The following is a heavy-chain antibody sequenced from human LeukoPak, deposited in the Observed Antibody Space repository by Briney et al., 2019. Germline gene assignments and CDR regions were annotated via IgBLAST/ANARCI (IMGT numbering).Heavy chain of an antibody. CDR1: GFTFSSYA. J-gene: IGHJ4*02. Sequence: GGSLRLSCAASGFTFSSYAMSWVRQAPGKGLEWVSAISGSGGNTYYADSVKGRFTISRDNSKNTLYLQMNSLRAEDTAVYYCAKAGPIGYCSSTSCYEGGTFDYWGQGTLVTVSS. V-gene: IGHV3-23*01. CDR2: ISGSGGNT. D-gene: IGHD2-2*01. CDR3: AKAGPIGYCSSTSCYEGGTFDY.